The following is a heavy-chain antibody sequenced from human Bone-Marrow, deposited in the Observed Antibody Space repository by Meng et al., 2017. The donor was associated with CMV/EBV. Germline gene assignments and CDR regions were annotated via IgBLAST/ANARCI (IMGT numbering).Heavy chain of an antibody. CDR1: GYTFTGHS. CDR2: INPHSGGR. V-gene: IGHV1-2*02. Sequence: ASVKVSCKASGYTFTGHSIHWVRQAPGQGLEWMGWINPHSGGRNYAQKFQGRVSMTRDTSINTAYMELSRLTSDDTAFYYWAMTRERVPVWGQGTRVTGSS. CDR3: AMTRERVPV. J-gene: IGHJ4*02. D-gene: IGHD1-1*01.